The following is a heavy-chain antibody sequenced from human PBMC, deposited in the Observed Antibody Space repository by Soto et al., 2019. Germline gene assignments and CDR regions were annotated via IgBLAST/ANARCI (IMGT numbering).Heavy chain of an antibody. CDR2: ISSSSSYI. J-gene: IGHJ4*02. Sequence: EVQLVESGGGLVKPGGSLRLSCAASGFTFSSYSMNWVRQAPGKGLEWVSSISSSSSYIYYADSVKGRFTISRDNAKNSLYLQMNSLRAEDTAVYYCARVVPAMIVASGNFDYWGQGTLVTVSS. CDR1: GFTFSSYS. CDR3: ARVVPAMIVASGNFDY. D-gene: IGHD3-22*01. V-gene: IGHV3-21*01.